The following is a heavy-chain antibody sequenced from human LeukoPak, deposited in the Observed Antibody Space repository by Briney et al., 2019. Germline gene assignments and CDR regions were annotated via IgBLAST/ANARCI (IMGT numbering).Heavy chain of an antibody. D-gene: IGHD3-9*01. J-gene: IGHJ4*02. CDR3: AKYPQYYDILTGYPAFDY. V-gene: IGHV3-23*01. CDR2: ISGSGGST. Sequence: GGSLRLSCAASGFTFSSYAMSWVRQAPGKGLEWVSAISGSGGSTYYADSVKGRFTISRDNSKNTLYLQMNSLRAEDTAVYYCAKYPQYYDILTGYPAFDYWGQGTLVTVSS. CDR1: GFTFSSYA.